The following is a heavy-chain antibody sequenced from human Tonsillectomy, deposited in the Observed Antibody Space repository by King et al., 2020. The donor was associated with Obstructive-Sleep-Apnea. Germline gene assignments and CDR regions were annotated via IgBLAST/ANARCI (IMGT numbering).Heavy chain of an antibody. Sequence: HVQLVESGGGVVQPERSLRLSCAASGFTFSSYGMHWVRQAPGKGLEWVAVISYDGSNNYYADSVKGRFTISRDNSKNTLYLQMNSLRVDDTAVYYCAKDVGAASSDIWGQGTMVTVSS. V-gene: IGHV3-30*18. CDR2: ISYDGSNN. D-gene: IGHD1-26*01. CDR1: GFTFSSYG. CDR3: AKDVGAASSDI. J-gene: IGHJ3*02.